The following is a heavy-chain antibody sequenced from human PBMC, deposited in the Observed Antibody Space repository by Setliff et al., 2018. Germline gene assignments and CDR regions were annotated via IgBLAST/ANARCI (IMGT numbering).Heavy chain of an antibody. CDR1: GYTFTSHY. Sequence: ASVKVSCKASGYTFTSHYMHWVRQAPGLGLEWMGTINPSSGRTSYAQKFQGRVTITADKSTSTAYVELSSLRSEDTAVYYCASGYYDSSGYLPFDYWGQGTLVTVSS. V-gene: IGHV1-46*01. CDR3: ASGYYDSSGYLPFDY. J-gene: IGHJ4*02. D-gene: IGHD3-22*01. CDR2: INPSSGRT.